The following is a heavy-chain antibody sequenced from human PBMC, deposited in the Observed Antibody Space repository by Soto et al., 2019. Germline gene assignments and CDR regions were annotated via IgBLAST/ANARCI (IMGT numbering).Heavy chain of an antibody. CDR2: IYRAGKI. CDR1: GFTVRSNY. Sequence: PGGSLRLSCAASGFTVRSNYMTWVRRAPGKGLEWVSAIYRAGKIYYADSVKGRFTTSSDNSQNTWFLQMNSLRAEDTAVYYCARDSGLIWGNYGMDVWGQGTTVTVSS. V-gene: IGHV3-53*01. CDR3: ARDSGLIWGNYGMDV. J-gene: IGHJ6*02. D-gene: IGHD2-15*01.